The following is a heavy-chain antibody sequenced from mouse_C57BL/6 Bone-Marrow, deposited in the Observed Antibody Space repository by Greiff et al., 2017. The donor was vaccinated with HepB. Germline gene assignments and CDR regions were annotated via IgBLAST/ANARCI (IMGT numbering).Heavy chain of an antibody. J-gene: IGHJ4*01. CDR2: IWSGGST. Sequence: VKLMESGPGLVQPSQSLSITCTVSGFSLTSYGVHWVRQSPGKGLEWLGVIWSGGSTDYNAAFISRLSISKDNSKSQVFFKMNSLQADDTAIYYCAPGGTGTYAMDYWGQGTSVTVSS. V-gene: IGHV2-2*01. CDR1: GFSLTSYG. CDR3: APGGTGTYAMDY. D-gene: IGHD3-1*01.